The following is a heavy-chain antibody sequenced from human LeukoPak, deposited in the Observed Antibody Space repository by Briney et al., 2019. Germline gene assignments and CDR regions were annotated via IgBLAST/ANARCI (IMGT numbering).Heavy chain of an antibody. D-gene: IGHD5-12*01. V-gene: IGHV1-69*04. CDR1: GGTFSSYA. CDR2: IIPILGIA. Sequence: SVKVSCKASGGTFSSYAISWVRQAPGQGLEWMGRIIPILGIANYAQKFQGRVTITADKSTSTAYMELSSLRSEDTAVYYCARGRRGYSGYDDYWGQGTLVTVSS. J-gene: IGHJ4*02. CDR3: ARGRRGYSGYDDY.